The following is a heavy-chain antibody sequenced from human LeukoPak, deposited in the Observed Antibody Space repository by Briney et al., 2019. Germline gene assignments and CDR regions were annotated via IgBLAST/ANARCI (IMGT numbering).Heavy chain of an antibody. J-gene: IGHJ4*02. D-gene: IGHD6-19*01. CDR2: IYWNDDK. CDR1: GFSLSTSGVG. Sequence: SGPTLVKPTQTLTLTCTFSGFSLSTSGVGVGWNRQPPGKALEWLALIYWNDDKRYSPSLKSRLTITKDTSKNQVVLTMTNMDTVDTATYFCAHDGGHRGWYGYWGQGTLVTVSS. V-gene: IGHV2-5*01. CDR3: AHDGGHRGWYGY.